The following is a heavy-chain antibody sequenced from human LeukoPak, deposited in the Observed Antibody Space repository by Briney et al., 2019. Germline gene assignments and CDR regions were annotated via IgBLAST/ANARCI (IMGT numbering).Heavy chain of an antibody. CDR3: AKGSSTRGFDY. J-gene: IGHJ4*02. V-gene: IGHV3-21*04. Sequence: GGPLRLSCAASGFTFSSYSMNWVRQAPGKGLEWVSSISSSSNYIYYADSLKGRFTISRDNAKNSLYLQMNSLRAEDTAVYYCAKGSSTRGFDYWGQGTLVTVSS. D-gene: IGHD3-3*02. CDR1: GFTFSSYS. CDR2: ISSSSNYI.